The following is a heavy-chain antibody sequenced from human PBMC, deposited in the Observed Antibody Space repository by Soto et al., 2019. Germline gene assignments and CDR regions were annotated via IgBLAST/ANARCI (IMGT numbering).Heavy chain of an antibody. CDR1: GGSISSGGYY. J-gene: IGHJ4*02. CDR2: IYYSGST. V-gene: IGHV4-31*03. Sequence: PSETLSLTCTFSGGSISSGGYYWSWIRQHPGKGLEWIGYIYYSGSTYYNPSLKSRVTISVDTSKNQFSLKLSSVTPADTAVYYCARKADYYDSSGFDYWGQGTLVTVSS. D-gene: IGHD3-22*01. CDR3: ARKADYYDSSGFDY.